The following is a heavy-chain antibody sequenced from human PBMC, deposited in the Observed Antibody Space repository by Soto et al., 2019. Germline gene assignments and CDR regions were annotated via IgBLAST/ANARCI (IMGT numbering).Heavy chain of an antibody. CDR3: ARNSSGRYLDL. D-gene: IGHD3-22*01. Sequence: QVQLVESGGGVVQPGRSLRLSCAASGFSFSTYDMHWVRQAPGKGPEWVAVIAYDGKDKHYADSVKGRFTISRANSKNTPYVQTNSLRAEDTAVYYCARNSSGRYLDLWGRGTLVTVSS. CDR1: GFSFSTYD. V-gene: IGHV3-30*04. J-gene: IGHJ2*01. CDR2: IAYDGKDK.